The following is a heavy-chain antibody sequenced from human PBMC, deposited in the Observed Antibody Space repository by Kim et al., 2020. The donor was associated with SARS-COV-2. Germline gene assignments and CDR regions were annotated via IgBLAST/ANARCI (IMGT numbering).Heavy chain of an antibody. Sequence: GGSLRLSCAASGFTFSDYYMSWIRQAPGKGLEWVSHISSRSSYTKSTDSATGRFSISIYNAKNSMDLQMQILRAKDTAVSDCARAGFCSGGSCYHYDYG. CDR2: ISSRSSYT. V-gene: IGHV3-11*05. CDR3: ARAGFCSGGSCYHYDYG. D-gene: IGHD2-15*01. CDR1: GFTFSDYY. J-gene: IGHJ6*01.